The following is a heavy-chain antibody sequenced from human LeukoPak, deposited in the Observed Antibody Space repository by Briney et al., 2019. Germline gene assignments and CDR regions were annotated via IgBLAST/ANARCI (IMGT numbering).Heavy chain of an antibody. Sequence: GGSLRLSCAASGFTVSSNYMSWVRQAPGKGLEWVSVIYSGGSTYYADSVKGRFTISRDNSKNTLYLQMNSLRAEDTAVYYCANPPNWAQRGGTDAFDIWGQGTMVTVSS. V-gene: IGHV3-66*01. D-gene: IGHD7-27*01. CDR1: GFTVSSNY. CDR3: ANPPNWAQRGGTDAFDI. J-gene: IGHJ3*02. CDR2: IYSGGST.